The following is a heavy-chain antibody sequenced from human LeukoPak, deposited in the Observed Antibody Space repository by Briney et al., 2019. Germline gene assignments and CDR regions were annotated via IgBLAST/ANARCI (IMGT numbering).Heavy chain of an antibody. CDR1: GFTFSSYE. J-gene: IGHJ4*02. Sequence: PGGSLRLSCAASGFTFSSYEMNWVRQAPGKGLEWVSYISSSGSTIYYADSVKGRFTISRDNAKNSLYLQMNSLRAEDTAVYYCARGVGANLYFDYWGQGTLVTVSS. CDR3: ARGVGANLYFDY. CDR2: ISSSGSTI. D-gene: IGHD1-26*01. V-gene: IGHV3-48*03.